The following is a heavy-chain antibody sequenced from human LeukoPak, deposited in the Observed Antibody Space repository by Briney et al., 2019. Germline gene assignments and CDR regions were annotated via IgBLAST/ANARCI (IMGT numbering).Heavy chain of an antibody. CDR1: GFTFSSYE. V-gene: IGHV3-48*03. Sequence: PGGSLRLSCAASGFTFSSYEMNWVRQAPGKGLEWVSYISSSGSTMYYADSVKGRFTISRDNAKNSLYLQMNSLRAEDTAVYYCARDSTVVAAFDYWGQGTLVTVSS. CDR3: ARDSTVVAAFDY. CDR2: ISSSGSTM. D-gene: IGHD2-15*01. J-gene: IGHJ4*02.